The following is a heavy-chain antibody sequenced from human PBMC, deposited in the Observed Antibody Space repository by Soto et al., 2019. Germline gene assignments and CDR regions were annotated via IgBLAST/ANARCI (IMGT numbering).Heavy chain of an antibody. D-gene: IGHD6-19*01. CDR3: APGSGGLFAL. V-gene: IGHV2-5*02. Sequence: QITLKESGPTLVKPTQTLTLTCTFSGFSLTSNAVGVAWFRQPPGKAREWLAIIYCDDDKHYSPSLKSRLTFSMAPCIAQLVLIMSPMDPVTTTPLFGAPGSGGLFALWGQGTRVNASS. CDR1: GFSLTSNAVG. J-gene: IGHJ1*01. CDR2: IYCDDDK.